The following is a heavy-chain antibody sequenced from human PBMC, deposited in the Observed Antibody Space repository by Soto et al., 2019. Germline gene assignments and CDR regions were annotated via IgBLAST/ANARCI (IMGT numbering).Heavy chain of an antibody. CDR3: AAIWGGTTRYDY. Sequence: QVQVVQSGPEVKKPGTSVKVSCKTSGFTFTTSSVQWVRQARGQRLEFMGWIVVGSGDTHYAQKFQEGVTFTGDMSTSTAYMELTSLRSEDTAVYYCAAIWGGTTRYDYWGQGTLVTVSS. CDR2: IVVGSGDT. V-gene: IGHV1-58*01. D-gene: IGHD1-7*01. CDR1: GFTFTTSS. J-gene: IGHJ4*02.